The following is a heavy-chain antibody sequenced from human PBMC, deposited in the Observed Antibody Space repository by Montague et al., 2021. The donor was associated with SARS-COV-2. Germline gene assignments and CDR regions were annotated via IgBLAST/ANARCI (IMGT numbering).Heavy chain of an antibody. V-gene: IGHV2-5*01. Sequence: PALVKPTQTLTLTCMFSGFSPIAGGVGVGWFRQPPGKALEWLALIFWNDDDRYTPSLKTRLTITKDISNNQLALIMTNMDPLDTGTYYCAYFSTLSSPGDFDPWGQGNRVTVAS. D-gene: IGHD2-21*02. CDR3: AYFSTLSSPGDFDP. CDR2: IFWNDDD. CDR1: GFSPIAGGVG. J-gene: IGHJ5*02.